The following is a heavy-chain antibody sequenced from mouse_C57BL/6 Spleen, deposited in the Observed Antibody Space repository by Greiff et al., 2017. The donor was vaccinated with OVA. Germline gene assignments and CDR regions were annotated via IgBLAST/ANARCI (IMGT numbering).Heavy chain of an antibody. V-gene: IGHV1-55*01. Sequence: VQLQQPGAELVKPGASVKMSCKASGYTFTSYWITWVKQRPGQGLEWVGDIYPGSGSTNYNEKFKSKATLTVDTSSSTAYMQLSSLTSEDSAVYYCARGEAYYYGSSYYWYFDVWGTGTTVTVSS. CDR2: IYPGSGST. CDR1: GYTFTSYW. D-gene: IGHD1-1*01. J-gene: IGHJ1*03. CDR3: ARGEAYYYGSSYYWYFDV.